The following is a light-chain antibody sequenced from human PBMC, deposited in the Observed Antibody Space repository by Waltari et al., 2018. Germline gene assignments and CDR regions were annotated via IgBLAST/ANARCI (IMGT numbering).Light chain of an antibody. Sequence: EIVLTQSPATLSLSPGERATLPCRASQSVSTFLAWSQQKPGQSPRLLIYDVSFRATGIPIRFSGSGSETDFTLTISSLQAEDVAVYYCHQHYTTLQTLGQGTKVEV. CDR3: HQHYTTLQT. CDR1: QSVSTF. CDR2: DVS. J-gene: IGKJ1*01. V-gene: IGKV3-11*01.